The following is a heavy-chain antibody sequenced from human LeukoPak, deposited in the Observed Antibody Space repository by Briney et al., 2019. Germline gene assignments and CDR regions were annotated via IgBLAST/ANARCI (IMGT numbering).Heavy chain of an antibody. J-gene: IGHJ3*02. CDR1: GGSISSYY. CDR2: IFYSGTT. V-gene: IGHV4-59*01. CDR3: TRDRSALDT. Sequence: PSETLSLTCTVYGGSISSYYWSWIRQPPGKGLEWIGFIFYSGTTHYNPSLKSRVTISGDTSKNQFSLKLSSVTAADTAVYYCTRDRSALDTWGQGTMVTVSS.